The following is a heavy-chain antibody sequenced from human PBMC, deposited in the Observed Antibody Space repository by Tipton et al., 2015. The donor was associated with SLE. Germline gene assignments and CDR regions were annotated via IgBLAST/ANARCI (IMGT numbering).Heavy chain of an antibody. CDR1: GDSITSHY. CDR2: IYYSGST. J-gene: IGHJ5*02. Sequence: TLSLTCTVSGDSITSHYWSWIRQPPGKGLEWIGYIYYSGSTNYNPSLKSRVTISVDTSKNQFSLKLSSVTAADTAVYYCARRPSKPYYDFWSGNWFDPWGQGILVTVSS. D-gene: IGHD3-3*01. CDR3: ARRPSKPYYDFWSGNWFDP. V-gene: IGHV4-59*11.